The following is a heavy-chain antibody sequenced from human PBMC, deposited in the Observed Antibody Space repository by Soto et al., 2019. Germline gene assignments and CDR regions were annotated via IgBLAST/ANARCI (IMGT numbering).Heavy chain of an antibody. D-gene: IGHD3-10*01. Sequence: QVQLVQSGAEVKRPGSSVKVSCKASGDTFSFYSINWVRQAPGLGLEWMGRVNPILSMSNYAQRFQGRVTMTADKSTSTAYMALSGLRSEDTAMYYCATSYGSGYRAFDYWGQGALVTVSS. J-gene: IGHJ4*02. CDR2: VNPILSMS. CDR1: GDTFSFYS. V-gene: IGHV1-69*04. CDR3: ATSYGSGYRAFDY.